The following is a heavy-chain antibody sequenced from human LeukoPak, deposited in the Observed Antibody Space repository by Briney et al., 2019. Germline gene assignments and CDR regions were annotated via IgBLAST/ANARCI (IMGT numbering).Heavy chain of an antibody. CDR1: GFTFSSYG. J-gene: IGHJ4*02. CDR3: AKGKSGSYSALFDY. CDR2: ISGSGLYA. D-gene: IGHD1-26*01. Sequence: PGGPLRLSCAASGFTFSSYGMSWVRQAPGKGLEWVSAISGSGLYAYYSDSVKGRFTISRDNSKNTLYLQVNGLRVEDTAVYYCAKGKSGSYSALFDYWGQGTLVTVSS. V-gene: IGHV3-23*01.